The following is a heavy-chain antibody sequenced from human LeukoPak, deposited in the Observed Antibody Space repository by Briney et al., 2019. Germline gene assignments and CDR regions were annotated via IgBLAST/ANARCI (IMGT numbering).Heavy chain of an antibody. Sequence: GESLKISCKGSGYSFTSYWIGWVRPVPGKGLEWMGIIYPGDSDTRYSPSFQGQVTISAHKSISTPYLQWSSLKASDTAMYYCARREPNNGDYWGQGTLVTVSS. D-gene: IGHD1-14*01. CDR1: GYSFTSYW. J-gene: IGHJ4*02. CDR2: IYPGDSDT. V-gene: IGHV5-51*01. CDR3: ARREPNNGDY.